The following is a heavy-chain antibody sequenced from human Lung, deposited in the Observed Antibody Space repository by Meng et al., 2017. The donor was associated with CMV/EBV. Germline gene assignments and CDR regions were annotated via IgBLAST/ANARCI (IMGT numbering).Heavy chain of an antibody. CDR2: IWYDGSSK. Sequence: GGSLRLXCAASGFTFRNFGMHWVRQAPGKGLEWVAVIWYDGSSKYYADSVKGRFTISRDNSKNTLFLLMNSLRADDTAVYYCAKEDPNTVSFDYWGQGTLVTVSS. V-gene: IGHV3-33*06. D-gene: IGHD4-11*01. J-gene: IGHJ4*02. CDR1: GFTFRNFG. CDR3: AKEDPNTVSFDY.